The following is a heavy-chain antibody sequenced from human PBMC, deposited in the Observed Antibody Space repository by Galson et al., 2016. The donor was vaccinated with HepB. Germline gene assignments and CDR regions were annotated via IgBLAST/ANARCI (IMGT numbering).Heavy chain of an antibody. J-gene: IGHJ4*02. D-gene: IGHD2-21*01. CDR3: ARHVIETLGGGPTTNTPDF. CDR2: IYYRGST. Sequence: LSLTCTVSGGSISSGDYYWSWIRQTPGKGLEWIGYIYYRGSTYYNPSLKSRGTISVDTSKNQFSLNLSSVTAADTAVYYCARHVIETLGGGPTTNTPDFWGQGTLVTVSS. V-gene: IGHV4-30-4*01. CDR1: GGSISSGDYY.